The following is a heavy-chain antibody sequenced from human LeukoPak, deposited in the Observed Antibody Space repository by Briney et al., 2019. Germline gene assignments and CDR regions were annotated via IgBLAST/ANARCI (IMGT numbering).Heavy chain of an antibody. V-gene: IGHV3-23*01. J-gene: IGHJ4*02. Sequence: PGGSLRLSCAASGFTFSSYSMNWVRQAPGKGLEWVSAISSSGGSTYYADSVEGRFTISRDNSKNTLYLQMNSLRADDTAVYYCAKDKQQLAYFDYWGQGTLVTVSS. CDR2: ISSSGGST. CDR1: GFTFSSYS. D-gene: IGHD6-13*01. CDR3: AKDKQQLAYFDY.